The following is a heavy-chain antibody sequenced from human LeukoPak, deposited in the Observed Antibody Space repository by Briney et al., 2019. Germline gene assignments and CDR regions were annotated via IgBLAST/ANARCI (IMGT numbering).Heavy chain of an antibody. D-gene: IGHD6-19*01. CDR1: GGPIGSSGFY. Sequence: PSETLSLTCTVSGGPIGSSGFYWGWIRQPPGKGLEWIGSIYYPENTHYNPSLEDRVSISVDTSKSQVSLTLSSVTAADTAVYYCARHVGCGWDYYNGLDVWGQGTTVTVSS. CDR3: ARHVGCGWDYYNGLDV. J-gene: IGHJ6*02. V-gene: IGHV4-39*01. CDR2: IYYPENT.